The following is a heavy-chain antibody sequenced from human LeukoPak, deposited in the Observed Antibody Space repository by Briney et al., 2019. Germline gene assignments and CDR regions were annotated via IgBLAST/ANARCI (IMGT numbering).Heavy chain of an antibody. CDR3: ARDMYSSSSFSLDY. CDR1: GGTFSSYA. V-gene: IGHV1-69*13. Sequence: SVKVSCKASGGTFSSYAISWVRQAPGQGLEWMGGIIPIFGTANYAQKFQGRVTITADESASTAYMELSSLRSEDTAVYYCARDMYSSSSFSLDYWGQGTLVTVSS. D-gene: IGHD6-6*01. CDR2: IIPIFGTA. J-gene: IGHJ4*02.